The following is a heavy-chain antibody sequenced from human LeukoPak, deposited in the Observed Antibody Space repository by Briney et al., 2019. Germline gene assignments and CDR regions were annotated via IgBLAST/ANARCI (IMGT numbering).Heavy chain of an antibody. CDR3: ARDQEGFDY. CDR2: IYPREGST. V-gene: IGHV1-46*01. J-gene: IGHJ4*02. Sequence: ASVEVSCKASGYSFTNNYIHWVRQAPGQGLEWMGMIYPREGSTSYAQKFQGRVTVTSDTSTSTVHMELSGLRSEDTAVYYCARDQEGFDYWGQGTLVTVSS. CDR1: GYSFTNNY.